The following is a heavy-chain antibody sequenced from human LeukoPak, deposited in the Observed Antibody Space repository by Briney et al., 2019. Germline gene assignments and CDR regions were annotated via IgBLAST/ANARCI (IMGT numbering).Heavy chain of an antibody. J-gene: IGHJ4*02. CDR2: ISGSGDST. V-gene: IGHV3-23*01. D-gene: IGHD5-24*01. CDR1: GFAFSSYA. CDR3: ARRNGQNFYFDF. Sequence: PGGSLRLSCAASGFAFSSYAMSWVRQAPGRGLEWVSVISGSGDSTHYADSVKGRFTISRDITKNTLYLQMNSLRAEDTAVYYCARRNGQNFYFDFWGQGTLVTVSS.